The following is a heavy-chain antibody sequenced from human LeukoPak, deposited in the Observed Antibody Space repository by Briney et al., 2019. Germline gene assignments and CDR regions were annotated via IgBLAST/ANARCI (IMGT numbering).Heavy chain of an antibody. CDR2: ISENAGNT. J-gene: IGHJ4*02. D-gene: IGHD5-12*01. Sequence: GGSLRLSCAASGFSFNDYAMSWVRQAPGKGLEWVSAISENAGNTYYADSVKGRFTISRDNSKNTLYLQMNSLRAEDTAVYYCAKEIGGYDEPDYWGQGTLVTVSS. V-gene: IGHV3-23*01. CDR3: AKEIGGYDEPDY. CDR1: GFSFNDYA.